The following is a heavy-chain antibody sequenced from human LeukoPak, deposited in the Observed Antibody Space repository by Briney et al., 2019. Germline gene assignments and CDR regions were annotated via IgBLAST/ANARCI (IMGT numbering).Heavy chain of an antibody. V-gene: IGHV4-59*01. CDR1: GGSISSYY. J-gene: IGHJ4*02. D-gene: IGHD5-24*01. CDR2: IYYSGST. Sequence: SETLSLTCTASGGSISSYYWSWIRQPPGKGLEWIGYIYYSGSTNYNPSLKSRVTISVDTSKNQFSLKLSSVTAADTAVYYCARVGWLQSLDYWGQGTLVTVSS. CDR3: ARVGWLQSLDY.